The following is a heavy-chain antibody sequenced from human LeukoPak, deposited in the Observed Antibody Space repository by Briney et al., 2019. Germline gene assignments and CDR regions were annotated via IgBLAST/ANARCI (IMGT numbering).Heavy chain of an antibody. J-gene: IGHJ6*03. CDR1: GFTFSSYW. CDR2: IKQDGSEK. Sequence: GGSLRLSCAASGFTFSSYWMSWVRQAPGKGLEWVANIKQDGSEKYYVDSVKGRFTISRGNAKNSLYLQMNSLRAEDTAVYYCARVYYYYYMDVWGKGTTVTVSS. CDR3: ARVYYYYYMDV. V-gene: IGHV3-7*01.